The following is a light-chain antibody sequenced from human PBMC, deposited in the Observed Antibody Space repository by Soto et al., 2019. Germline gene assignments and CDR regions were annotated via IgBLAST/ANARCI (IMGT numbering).Light chain of an antibody. CDR2: KAS. Sequence: EIQMSHSPCSLSVSVGDRVTITFRASQTISSWLAWYQQKPGKAPKLLIYKASSLESGVPSRFSGSGSGTEFTLTISSLQTDDFATYYCQQYKSYSTFGQVTIVDIK. J-gene: IGKJ1*01. V-gene: IGKV1-5*03. CDR1: QTISSW. CDR3: QQYKSYST.